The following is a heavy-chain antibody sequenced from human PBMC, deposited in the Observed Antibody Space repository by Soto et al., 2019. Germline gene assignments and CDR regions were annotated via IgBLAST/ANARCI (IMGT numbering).Heavy chain of an antibody. CDR1: GGSIISIYH. CDR3: ARTDNVGYYQH. V-gene: IGHV4-38-2*01. Sequence: TLSLTCAVSGGSIISIYHWAWIRQPPGRGLEWIASIYHTGTTYYTPSLKSRVTISVDTSKSQFSLRLSSVTAADSAVYFCARTDNVGYYQHFGQGNLVTVSS. D-gene: IGHD3-3*01. CDR2: IYHTGTT. J-gene: IGHJ1*01.